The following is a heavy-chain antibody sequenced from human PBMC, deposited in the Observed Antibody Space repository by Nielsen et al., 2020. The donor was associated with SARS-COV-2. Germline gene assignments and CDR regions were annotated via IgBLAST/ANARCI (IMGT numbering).Heavy chain of an antibody. J-gene: IGHJ6*02. CDR3: ASGDIVVVPAALYYYYYGMDV. Sequence: GGSLRLSCAASGFTFSSYSMNWVRQAPGKGLEWVSSISSSSSYIYYADSVKGRFTISRDSAKNSLYLQMNSLRAEDTAVYYCASGDIVVVPAALYYYYYGMDVWGQGTTVTVSS. D-gene: IGHD2-2*01. CDR1: GFTFSSYS. CDR2: ISSSSSYI. V-gene: IGHV3-21*01.